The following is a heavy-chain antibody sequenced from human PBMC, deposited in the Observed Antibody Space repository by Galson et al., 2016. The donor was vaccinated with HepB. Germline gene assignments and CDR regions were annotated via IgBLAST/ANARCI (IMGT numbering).Heavy chain of an antibody. CDR2: IIPIFGTA. J-gene: IGHJ5*02. CDR1: GGTFSNYG. V-gene: IGHV1-69*13. CDR3: ARHERRHSSSWYRNELNWFDP. D-gene: IGHD6-13*01. Sequence: SVKVSCKASGGTFSNYGFSWVRQAPGQGLEWMGGIIPIFGTANYAQRFQGRVTITADESTSTAYMKLSSLRSEDTAVYYCARHERRHSSSWYRNELNWFDPWGQGTLVTVSS.